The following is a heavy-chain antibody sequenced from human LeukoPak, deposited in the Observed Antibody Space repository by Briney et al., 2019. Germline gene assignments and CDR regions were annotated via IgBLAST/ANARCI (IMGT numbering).Heavy chain of an antibody. J-gene: IGHJ5*02. V-gene: IGHV4-61*05. CDR1: GGSISNSGYY. D-gene: IGHD3-10*01. CDR3: ASFYYYGSESYLSWFDP. CDR2: IYYSGIT. Sequence: SESLSLTCTVSGGSISNSGYYWSWIRQPPGKGLEYIGCIYYSGITNYNPSLKSRVTISVDTSQNQFSLNLNSMTAADTAVYYCASFYYYGSESYLSWFDPWGQGTLVTVSS.